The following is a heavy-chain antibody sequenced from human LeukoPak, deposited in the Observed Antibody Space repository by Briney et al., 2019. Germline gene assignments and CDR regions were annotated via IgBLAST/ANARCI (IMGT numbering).Heavy chain of an antibody. CDR1: GFTFSSYW. CDR3: ASTAKRFVIGYCSGGSCPLFDY. Sequence: GGSLRLSCAASGFTFSSYWMSWVRQAPGKGLEWVANIKQDGSEKYYVDSVKGRFTISRDNAKNSLYLQMNSLRAEDTAVYYCASTAKRFVIGYCSGGSCPLFDYWGQGTLVTVSS. CDR2: IKQDGSEK. D-gene: IGHD2-15*01. V-gene: IGHV3-7*01. J-gene: IGHJ4*02.